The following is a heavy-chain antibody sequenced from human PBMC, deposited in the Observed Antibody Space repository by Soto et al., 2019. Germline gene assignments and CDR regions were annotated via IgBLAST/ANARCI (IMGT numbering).Heavy chain of an antibody. J-gene: IGHJ6*02. Sequence: QVQLVQSGAEVKKPGSSVKVSCKASGGTFSSYTISWVRQAPGQGLEWMGRIIPILGIANYAQKFQGRVTITADKSTSTAYMEMSSLRSEDTAVYSCASPMSSGYYSGMDVWGQGPTVTVSS. D-gene: IGHD3-10*01. CDR2: IIPILGIA. V-gene: IGHV1-69*02. CDR1: GGTFSSYT. CDR3: ASPMSSGYYSGMDV.